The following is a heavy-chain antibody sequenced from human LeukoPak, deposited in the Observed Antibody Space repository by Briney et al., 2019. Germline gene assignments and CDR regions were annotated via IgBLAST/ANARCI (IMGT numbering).Heavy chain of an antibody. CDR2: IDWDDDK. Sequence: SGPTLVNPTQTLTLTCSFSGFSLRTPEMRVNWIRQAPGKALEWLARIDWDDDKFYSTSLKTRLTISKDTSKNQVVLTMTNMGPVDTGTYYCARISSSSFHFDYWGRGTLVTVSS. CDR3: ARISSSSFHFDY. V-gene: IGHV2-70*04. J-gene: IGHJ4*02. CDR1: GFSLRTPEMR. D-gene: IGHD2-2*01.